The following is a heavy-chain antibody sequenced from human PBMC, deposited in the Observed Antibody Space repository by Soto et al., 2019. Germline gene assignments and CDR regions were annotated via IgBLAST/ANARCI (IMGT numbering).Heavy chain of an antibody. V-gene: IGHV1-69*13. CDR1: GGTFSSYA. Sequence: SVKVSCKASGGTFSSYAISWVRQAPGQGLEWMGGIIPIFGTANYAQKFQGRVTITADESTSTANMELSSLRSEDTAVYYCARAGSAYGESDSYYSSGMDVWGQVTTVTVAS. D-gene: IGHD4-17*01. J-gene: IGHJ6*02. CDR3: ARAGSAYGESDSYYSSGMDV. CDR2: IIPIFGTA.